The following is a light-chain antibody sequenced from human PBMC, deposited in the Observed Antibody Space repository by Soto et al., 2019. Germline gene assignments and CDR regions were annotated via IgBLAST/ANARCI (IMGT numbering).Light chain of an antibody. CDR1: QTIITW. V-gene: IGKV1-5*01. Sequence: DIQMTQSPHTLSASVGDRVTITCRASQTIITWMAWYQQRPGKAPKLLVYDASTLQSGVASRFSGSGSGTEFTLIISGLQPDDSATYYCQQYTNTNNPWMFGQGTKVDIK. J-gene: IGKJ1*01. CDR2: DAS. CDR3: QQYTNTNNPWM.